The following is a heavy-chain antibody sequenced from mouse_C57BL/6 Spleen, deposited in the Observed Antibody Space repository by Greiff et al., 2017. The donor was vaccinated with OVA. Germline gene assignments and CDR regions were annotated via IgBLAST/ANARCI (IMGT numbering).Heavy chain of an antibody. D-gene: IGHD2-1*01. CDR3: ARRGYYGNSYAMDY. Sequence: EVQGVESGGDLVKPGGSLKLSCAASGFTFSSYGMSWVRQTPDKRLEWVATISSGGSYTYYPDSVKGRFTISRDNAKNTLYLQMSSLKSEDTAMYYCARRGYYGNSYAMDYWGQGTSVTVSS. V-gene: IGHV5-6*01. CDR1: GFTFSSYG. CDR2: ISSGGSYT. J-gene: IGHJ4*01.